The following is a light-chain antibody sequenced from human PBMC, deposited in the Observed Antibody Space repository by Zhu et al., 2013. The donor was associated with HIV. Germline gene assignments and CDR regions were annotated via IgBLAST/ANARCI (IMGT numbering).Light chain of an antibody. CDR2: GAS. Sequence: EIVMTQSPVTLSVSPGERVALSCWASQSISNNLAWYQQKPGQAPRLLIYGASSRATGIPARFSGSGSGTEFTLTISSLQSEDFAVYFCQQYNRWPRTFGQGTKVEIK. V-gene: IGKV3-15*01. CDR1: QSISNN. CDR3: QQYNRWPRT. J-gene: IGKJ1*01.